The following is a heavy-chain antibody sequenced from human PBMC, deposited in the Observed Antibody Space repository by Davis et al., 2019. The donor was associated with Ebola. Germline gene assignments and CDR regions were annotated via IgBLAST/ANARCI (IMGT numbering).Heavy chain of an antibody. CDR1: GFTFSSYW. D-gene: IGHD3-3*01. Sequence: GESLKISCAASGFTFSSYWMSWVRQAPGKGLEWVANIKQDGSEKYYVDAVKGRFTISRDNAKNSLYLQMNSLRAEDTAVYYCARPYYDFWSGYFDYWGQGTLVPVSS. V-gene: IGHV3-7*01. CDR2: IKQDGSEK. J-gene: IGHJ4*02. CDR3: ARPYYDFWSGYFDY.